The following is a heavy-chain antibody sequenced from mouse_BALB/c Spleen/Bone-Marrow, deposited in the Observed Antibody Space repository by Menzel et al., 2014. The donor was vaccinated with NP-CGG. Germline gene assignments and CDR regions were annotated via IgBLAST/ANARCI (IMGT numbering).Heavy chain of an antibody. V-gene: IGHV14-3*02. CDR3: ASYYYGSSLFAY. Sequence: EVQRVESGAELVKPGASVKLSCTASGFNIEDTYMHWVKQRPEQGLEWIGRIDPANGNTKCDPKFQGKATITADTSSNTAYLQLSSLTSEDTAVYYCASYYYGSSLFAYWGQGTLVTVSA. CDR1: GFNIEDTY. D-gene: IGHD1-1*01. J-gene: IGHJ3*01. CDR2: IDPANGNT.